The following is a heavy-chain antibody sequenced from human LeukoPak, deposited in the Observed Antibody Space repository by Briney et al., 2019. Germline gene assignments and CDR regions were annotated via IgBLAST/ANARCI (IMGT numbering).Heavy chain of an antibody. Sequence: ASVPVSCKAAGYTFTRYDINWVRQATGQGLEWMGWMNPNSGNTGYAQKFQGRVTMTRHTSIRTPYLELSSLSSDATAVYYCARGIRTGMVVVDEHLFDYWGQGTLVTVSS. CDR3: ARGIRTGMVVVDEHLFDY. D-gene: IGHD2-15*01. CDR2: MNPNSGNT. CDR1: GYTFTRYD. J-gene: IGHJ4*02. V-gene: IGHV1-8*01.